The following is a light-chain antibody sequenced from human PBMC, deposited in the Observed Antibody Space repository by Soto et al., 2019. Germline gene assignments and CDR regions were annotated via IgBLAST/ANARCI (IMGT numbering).Light chain of an antibody. Sequence: DIQMTQSPSTLSASVGDRVTITCRASQRISTWLAWYQQKLGEAPRLLISDASSLQNGVPPRFSGSTSGTEFTLTITSLQPDDFATYYCQQSGTFGQGTKVDIK. J-gene: IGKJ2*01. CDR1: QRISTW. CDR2: DAS. CDR3: QQSGT. V-gene: IGKV1-5*01.